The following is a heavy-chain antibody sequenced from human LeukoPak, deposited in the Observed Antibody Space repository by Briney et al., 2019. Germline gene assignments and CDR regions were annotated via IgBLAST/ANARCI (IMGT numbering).Heavy chain of an antibody. CDR2: IYYSGST. Sequence: SQTLSLTCTVSGGSISSGDYYWSWIRQPPGKGLEWIGYIYYSGSTYYNTSLKSRVTISVDTSKNQFSPKLSTVTAADTAVYYCARSGSYRGYFDYWGQGTLVTVSS. D-gene: IGHD1-26*01. CDR3: ARSGSYRGYFDY. J-gene: IGHJ4*02. CDR1: GGSISSGDYY. V-gene: IGHV4-30-4*08.